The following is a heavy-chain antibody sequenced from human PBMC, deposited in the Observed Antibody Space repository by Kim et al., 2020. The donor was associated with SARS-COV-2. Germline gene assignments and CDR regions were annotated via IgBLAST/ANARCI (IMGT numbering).Heavy chain of an antibody. V-gene: IGHV1-58*01. Sequence: SVKVSCKASGFTFTSSAVQWVRQARGQRLEWIGWIVVGSGNTNYAQKFQERVTITRDMSTSTAYMELSSLRSEDTAVYYCAASLIYGSGRGFNWGQGTLVTVSS. CDR1: GFTFTSSA. CDR2: IVVGSGNT. D-gene: IGHD3-10*01. CDR3: AASLIYGSGRGFN. J-gene: IGHJ4*02.